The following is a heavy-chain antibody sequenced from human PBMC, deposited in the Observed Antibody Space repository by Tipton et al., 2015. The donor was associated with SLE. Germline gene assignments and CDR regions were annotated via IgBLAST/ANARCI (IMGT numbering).Heavy chain of an antibody. J-gene: IGHJ4*02. V-gene: IGHV4-59*08. CDR2: IYSSGII. Sequence: TLSLTCTVSGDSISSHYWSWFRQPPGKRLEWIGYIYSSGIIRYSSSLRSRATISVDTSKNQFSLKLRSVTAADTAVYYCARSVGATRGADYWGPGTLVTVSS. CDR3: ARSVGATRGADY. CDR1: GDSISSHY. D-gene: IGHD1-26*01.